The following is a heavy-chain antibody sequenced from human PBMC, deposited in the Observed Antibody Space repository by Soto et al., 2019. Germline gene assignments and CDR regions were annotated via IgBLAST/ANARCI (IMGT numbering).Heavy chain of an antibody. Sequence: GESLKISCEASGFSFSSFAMNWVRQAPGGGLEWVSYISDDGASIYYADSLKGRFTISRDNAKNSLSLQMNNLRAEDTAVYYCARENSVQAWLHHFDHWGLGTLVTVSS. CDR1: GFSFSSFA. D-gene: IGHD5-18*01. V-gene: IGHV3-48*03. CDR2: ISDDGASI. J-gene: IGHJ4*02. CDR3: ARENSVQAWLHHFDH.